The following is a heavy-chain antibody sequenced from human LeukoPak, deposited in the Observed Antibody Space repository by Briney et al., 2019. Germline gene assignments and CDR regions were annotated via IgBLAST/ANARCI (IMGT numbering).Heavy chain of an antibody. Sequence: PGGSLRLSCAASGFTVSSNYMSWVRQAPGKGLEWVSVIYSGGNTYYADSVKGQFTISRDNSKNTLYLQMNSLRAEDTAVYYCARAVSSGYDPFDYWGQGTLVTVSS. V-gene: IGHV3-53*01. D-gene: IGHD3-22*01. J-gene: IGHJ4*02. CDR1: GFTVSSNY. CDR3: ARAVSSGYDPFDY. CDR2: IYSGGNT.